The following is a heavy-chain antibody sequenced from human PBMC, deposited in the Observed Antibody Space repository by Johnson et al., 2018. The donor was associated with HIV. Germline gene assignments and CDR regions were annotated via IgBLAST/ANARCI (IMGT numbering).Heavy chain of an antibody. J-gene: IGHJ3*02. CDR1: GFSFSNAW. CDR2: IKSETDGGTT. Sequence: VQLVESGGGLVKPGGSLRLSCEASGFSFSNAWMNWVRQAPGKGLEWVGRIKSETDGGTTDYATPVKGRFTIPRDGSKNMLYLEMNSLKIEDTAVHYCSTGDIVVVAGAMLLPLHDAFDIWGQGTMVTVSS. CDR3: STGDIVVVAGAMLLPLHDAFDI. D-gene: IGHD2-15*01. V-gene: IGHV3-15*01.